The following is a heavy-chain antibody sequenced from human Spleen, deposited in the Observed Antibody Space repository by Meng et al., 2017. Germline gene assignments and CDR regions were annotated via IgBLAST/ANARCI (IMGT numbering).Heavy chain of an antibody. V-gene: IGHV4-34*01. J-gene: IGHJ4*02. CDR3: ARGPTTMAHDFDY. D-gene: IGHD4-11*01. CDR2: ISHDGST. CDR1: GGSLTGSY. Sequence: LQQWGGGLFRPSAPLSLTCAVYGGSLTGSYWTWIRQSPRKGLEWIGDISHDGSTDYSPSLKSRATISVDTSQNNLSLKLSSVTAADSAVYYCARGPTTMAHDFDYWGQGTLVTVSS.